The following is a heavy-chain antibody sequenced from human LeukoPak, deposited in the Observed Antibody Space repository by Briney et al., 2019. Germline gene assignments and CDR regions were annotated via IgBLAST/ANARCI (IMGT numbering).Heavy chain of an antibody. V-gene: IGHV3-23*01. CDR1: GFTFSSYA. CDR3: AKDLLGYYDSSGYYSPSN. D-gene: IGHD3-22*01. CDR2: ISGSGGST. Sequence: GGSLRLSCAASGFTFSSYAMSWVRQAPGKGLEWVSAISGSGGSTYYADSVKGRFTISRGNSKNTLYLQMNSLRAEDTAVYYCAKDLLGYYDSSGYYSPSNWGQGTLVTVSS. J-gene: IGHJ4*02.